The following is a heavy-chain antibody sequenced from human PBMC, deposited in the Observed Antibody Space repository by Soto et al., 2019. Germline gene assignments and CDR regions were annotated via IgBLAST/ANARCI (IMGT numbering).Heavy chain of an antibody. V-gene: IGHV3-23*01. CDR2: ISGSGGST. CDR3: AKEPYSSSWTRIFDY. CDR1: GFTFSSYA. Sequence: GGSLRLSCAASGFTFSSYAMSWVRQAPGKGLEWVSAISGSGGSTYYADSVKGRFTITRDNSKNTLYLQMNSLRAEDTAVYYCAKEPYSSSWTRIFDYWGQGTLVTVSS. D-gene: IGHD6-13*01. J-gene: IGHJ4*02.